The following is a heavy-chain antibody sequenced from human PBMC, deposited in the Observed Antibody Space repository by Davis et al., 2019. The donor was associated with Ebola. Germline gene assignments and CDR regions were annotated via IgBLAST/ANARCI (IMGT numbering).Heavy chain of an antibody. CDR2: ISYDGSNK. CDR1: GFTFISYG. J-gene: IGHJ6*02. D-gene: IGHD6-13*01. CDR3: ARDHRVSSSWYYYYYGMDV. V-gene: IGHV3-30*03. Sequence: GGSLRLSCAASGFTFISYGMHWVRQAPGKGLEWVAVISYDGSNKYYADSVKGRFTISRDNSKNTLYLQMNSLRSDDTAVYYCARDHRVSSSWYYYYYGMDVWGQGTTVTVSS.